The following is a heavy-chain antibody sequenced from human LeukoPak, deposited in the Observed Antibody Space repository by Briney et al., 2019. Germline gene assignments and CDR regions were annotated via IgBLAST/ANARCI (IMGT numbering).Heavy chain of an antibody. CDR2: IYYSGST. J-gene: IGHJ4*02. CDR1: GGSISIYY. CDR3: ARGQGYYYDSSGYSFDY. V-gene: IGHV4-59*01. Sequence: SETLSLTCTVSGGSISIYYWSWLRHPPGKGLECIGYIYYSGSTNYNPSLKSRVTISVDTSKNHFSLKLSSVTAADTAVYYCARGQGYYYDSSGYSFDYWGQGTLVTVSS. D-gene: IGHD3-22*01.